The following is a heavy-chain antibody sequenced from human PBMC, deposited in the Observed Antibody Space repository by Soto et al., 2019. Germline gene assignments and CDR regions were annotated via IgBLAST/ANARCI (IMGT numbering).Heavy chain of an antibody. CDR2: IYDSETT. CDR1: GDSVSSGGYY. D-gene: IGHD2-8*01. Sequence: QVQLQESGPGLVMPSQTLSLTCTVSGDSVSSGGYYWNWIRQHPGRGLEWLGYIYDSETTYYNPSLESRLSISVDASKNQFSLKVTYVTPADTAVYYCARENFGVIIHDAFDLWGQATMVTVSS. V-gene: IGHV4-31*03. J-gene: IGHJ3*01. CDR3: ARENFGVIIHDAFDL.